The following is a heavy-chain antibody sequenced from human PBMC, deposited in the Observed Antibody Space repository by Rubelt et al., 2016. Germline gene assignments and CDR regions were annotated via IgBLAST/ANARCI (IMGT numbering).Heavy chain of an antibody. V-gene: IGHV4-34*01. D-gene: IGHD6-6*01. Sequence: SGSTNYNPSLKSRVTISVDTSKNQFSLKLSSVTAADTAVYYCARLGIAARPSYYYYGMDVWGQGTTVIVSS. CDR3: ARLGIAARPSYYYYGMDV. CDR2: SGST. J-gene: IGHJ6*02.